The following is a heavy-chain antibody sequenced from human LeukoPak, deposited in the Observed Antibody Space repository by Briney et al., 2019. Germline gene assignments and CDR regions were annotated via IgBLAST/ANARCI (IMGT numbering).Heavy chain of an antibody. J-gene: IGHJ4*02. CDR3: ARLYDSSGYYYPFDY. CDR1: GGSISSGGYY. Sequence: PSQTLSLTCTVSGGSISSGGYYWSWIRQHPGKGLEWIGYIYYSGSTYYNPSLKSRVTISVDTSKNHFSLKLSSVTAAGTAVYYCARLYDSSGYYYPFDYWGQGTLVTVSS. V-gene: IGHV4-31*03. D-gene: IGHD3-22*01. CDR2: IYYSGST.